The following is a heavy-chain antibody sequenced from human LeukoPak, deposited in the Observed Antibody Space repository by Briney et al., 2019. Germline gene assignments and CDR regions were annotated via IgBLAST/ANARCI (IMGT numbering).Heavy chain of an antibody. Sequence: ASVKVSWKASGYTFTSYGISWVRQAPGQGLEWMGWISAYNGNTNYAQKLQGRVTMTTDTSTSTAYMELRSLRSDDTAVYYCARVLIGSGSYYQNWFDPWGQGTLVTVSS. V-gene: IGHV1-18*04. CDR2: ISAYNGNT. CDR3: ARVLIGSGSYYQNWFDP. D-gene: IGHD3-10*01. CDR1: GYTFTSYG. J-gene: IGHJ5*02.